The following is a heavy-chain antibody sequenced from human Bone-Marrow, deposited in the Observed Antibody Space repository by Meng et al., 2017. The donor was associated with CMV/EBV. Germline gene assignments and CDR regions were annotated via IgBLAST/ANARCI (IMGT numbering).Heavy chain of an antibody. CDR2: IIPILGIA. Sequence: SVKVSCKASGGTFSSYAISWVRQAPGQGLEWMGGIIPILGIANYAQKFQGRVTITADKSTSTAYMELSRLRSEDTAVYYCSRDPYYYDSITDWGQGTLVTVSS. D-gene: IGHD3-22*01. CDR1: GGTFSSYA. J-gene: IGHJ4*02. V-gene: IGHV1-69*10. CDR3: SRDPYYYDSITD.